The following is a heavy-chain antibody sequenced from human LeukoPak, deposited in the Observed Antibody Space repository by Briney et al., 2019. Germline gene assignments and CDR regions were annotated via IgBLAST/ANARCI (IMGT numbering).Heavy chain of an antibody. CDR1: GGSISSYY. CDR2: IHSSGYT. CDR3: AKRQGPNSGSYDYFDP. J-gene: IGHJ5*02. D-gene: IGHD1-26*01. Sequence: SETLSLTCTVSGGSISSYYWSWIRQPPGQGLEWIAYIHSSGYTNYNPSLKSRVTISVDTSKNQFSLKVTSVTAADTAVYYCAKRQGPNSGSYDYFDPWGQGALITVSS. V-gene: IGHV4-4*09.